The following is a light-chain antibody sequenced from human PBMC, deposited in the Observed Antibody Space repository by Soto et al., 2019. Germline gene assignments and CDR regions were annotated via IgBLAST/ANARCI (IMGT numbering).Light chain of an antibody. V-gene: IGLV2-23*01. CDR1: SSDVGSYSL. J-gene: IGLJ1*01. CDR2: EAI. CDR3: CSYAGGSTYV. Sequence: QSALTQPASVSGSPGQSITISCTGTSSDVGSYSLVSWYQQRPGKAPEVLMYEAIRRPLGISDRFSGSKSGNTASLTIFGLQAEDEADYYCCSYAGGSTYVFGTGTKLTVL.